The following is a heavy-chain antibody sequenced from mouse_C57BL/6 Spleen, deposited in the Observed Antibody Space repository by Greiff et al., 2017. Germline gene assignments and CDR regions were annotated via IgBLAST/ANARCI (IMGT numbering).Heavy chain of an antibody. V-gene: IGHV1-82*01. CDR3: ARDYDSGAMDY. CDR2: IYPGDGDT. Sequence: QVQLQQSGPELVKPGASVKISCKASGYAFSSSWMNWVKQRPGKGLEWIGRIYPGDGDTNYNGKFKGKATLTADKSSSTAYMQLSSLTSEDSAVYFCARDYDSGAMDYWGQGTSVTVSS. J-gene: IGHJ4*01. CDR1: GYAFSSSW. D-gene: IGHD2-4*01.